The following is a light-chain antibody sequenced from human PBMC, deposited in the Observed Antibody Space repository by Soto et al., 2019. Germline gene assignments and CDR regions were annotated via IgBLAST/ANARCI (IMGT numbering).Light chain of an antibody. Sequence: DIQMTQSPSSVSASVGDRVSITCRASQGIGSQLAWYQQKPGKAPKLLIHAASTLQRGVPSRFSGSGSGTDFTLTISSLQSEDFATYDCPQANAFPRTFGQGTKVDIE. CDR3: PQANAFPRT. V-gene: IGKV1-12*01. CDR1: QGIGSQ. J-gene: IGKJ1*01. CDR2: AAS.